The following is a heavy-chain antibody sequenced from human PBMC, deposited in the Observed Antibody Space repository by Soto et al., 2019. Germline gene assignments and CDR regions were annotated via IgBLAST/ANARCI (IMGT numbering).Heavy chain of an antibody. CDR3: ARDGEEATIANY. Sequence: QVQLVQSGAEVKKPGSSVKVSCKASGGTFSSYAISWVRQAPGQGLEWMGGIIPIFGTANYAQKFQGRVXIXAXXSTSKAYMELSSLRSEDTAVYYCARDGEEATIANYWGQGTLVTVSS. J-gene: IGHJ4*02. CDR2: IIPIFGTA. CDR1: GGTFSSYA. D-gene: IGHD5-12*01. V-gene: IGHV1-69*12.